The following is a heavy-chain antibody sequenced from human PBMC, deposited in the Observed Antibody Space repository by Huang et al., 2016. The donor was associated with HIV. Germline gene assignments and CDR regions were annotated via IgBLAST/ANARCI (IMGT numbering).Heavy chain of an antibody. CDR2: INPNSGGT. J-gene: IGHJ5*02. CDR3: ARGTGSSWYIGWFDP. Sequence: QVQLVQSGAEVKKPGASVKVSCKASGYTFTGYYMHWVRQAPGQGLEWMGWINPNSGGTNYAQKCQGRVTMTRDTSISTAYMELSRLRSDDTAGYYCARGTGSSWYIGWFDPWGQGTLVTVSS. CDR1: GYTFTGYY. V-gene: IGHV1-2*02. D-gene: IGHD6-13*01.